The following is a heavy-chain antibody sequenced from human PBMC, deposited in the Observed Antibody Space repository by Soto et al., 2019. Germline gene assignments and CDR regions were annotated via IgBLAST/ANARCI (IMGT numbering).Heavy chain of an antibody. CDR1: GGTFSSYA. D-gene: IGHD3-22*01. V-gene: IGHV1-69*13. CDR2: IILIFGTA. CDR3: ARSYDSSGYYRYFQH. J-gene: IGHJ1*01. Sequence: ASVKVSCKASGGTFSSYAISWVRQAPGQGLEWMGGIILIFGTANYAQKFQGRVTITADESTSTAYMELSSLRSEDTAVYYCARSYDSSGYYRYFQHWGQGTLVTVSS.